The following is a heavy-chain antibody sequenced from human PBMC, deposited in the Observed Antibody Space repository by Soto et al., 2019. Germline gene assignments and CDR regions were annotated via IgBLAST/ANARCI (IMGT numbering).Heavy chain of an antibody. D-gene: IGHD3-22*01. CDR2: IYYSGIT. CDR3: ARERLTYDSDRSAYLFDF. V-gene: IGHV4-31*03. CDR1: GGSIGSSGYY. J-gene: IGHJ4*02. Sequence: QVQLQESGPGLVKPSQTLSLTCTVSGGSIGSSGYYWTWIRQHPGKGLEWIGNIYYSGITYYNPSLQSRLTISEDTSKNHFSLDLSSVTAADTAVYYCARERLTYDSDRSAYLFDFWGQGTLVTVSS.